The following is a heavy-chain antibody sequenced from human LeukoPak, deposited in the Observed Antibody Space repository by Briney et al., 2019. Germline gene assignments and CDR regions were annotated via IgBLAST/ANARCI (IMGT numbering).Heavy chain of an antibody. D-gene: IGHD2-15*01. V-gene: IGHV3-30*02. CDR3: VKDTGRGDF. Sequence: PGGSLRLSCAASGFIFRNYGMHWVRQAPGKWLEWVAFLRNDESEIFYADSVKGRFTISRDNSKNTLYLQMSSLRDEDTAVYYCVKDTGRGDFWGQGTQVTVSS. CDR1: GFIFRNYG. J-gene: IGHJ4*02. CDR2: LRNDESEI.